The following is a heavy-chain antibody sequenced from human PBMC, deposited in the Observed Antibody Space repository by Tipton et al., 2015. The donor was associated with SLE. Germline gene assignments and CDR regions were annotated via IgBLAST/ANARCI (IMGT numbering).Heavy chain of an antibody. CDR2: IYYSGST. J-gene: IGHJ4*02. Sequence: TLSLTCTVSGGSISSYYWSWIRQPPGKGLEWIGYIYYSGSTNYNPSLKSQVTISVDTSKNQFSLKLSSVTAADTAVYYCAGGMPSGSYNYWGQGTLVTVTS. CDR3: AGGMPSGSYNY. V-gene: IGHV4-59*01. D-gene: IGHD1-26*01. CDR1: GGSISSYY.